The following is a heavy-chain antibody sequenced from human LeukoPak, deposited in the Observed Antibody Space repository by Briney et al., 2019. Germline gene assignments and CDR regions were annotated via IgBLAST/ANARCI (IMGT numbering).Heavy chain of an antibody. Sequence: GASVKVSCKASGYTFTSQYMNWVRQAPAQGVEWMGRIIPILGIANYAQKFQGRVTITADNSTSTAYMELSSLRSEDTAVYYCAREGDYDILTGHPNQFDYWGQGTLVTVSS. D-gene: IGHD3-9*01. CDR3: AREGDYDILTGHPNQFDY. J-gene: IGHJ4*02. CDR1: GYTFTSQY. V-gene: IGHV1-69*04. CDR2: IIPILGIA.